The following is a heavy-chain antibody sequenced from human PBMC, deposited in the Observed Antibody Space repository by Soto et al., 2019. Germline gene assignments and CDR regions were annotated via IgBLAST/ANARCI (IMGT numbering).Heavy chain of an antibody. V-gene: IGHV1-46*01. CDR2: INPSGGGT. CDR3: ARDQVAGTYYFDY. D-gene: IGHD2-15*01. Sequence: QVQLVQSGAEVRKPGASVKVSCKASGHTFTSHYMHWVRQAPGQGLEWMGVINPSGGGTTYAQKFQGRVTMTRDTSTSTVYMELTSLRSEDTAVYYCARDQVAGTYYFDYWDQGTLVTVSS. CDR1: GHTFTSHY. J-gene: IGHJ4*02.